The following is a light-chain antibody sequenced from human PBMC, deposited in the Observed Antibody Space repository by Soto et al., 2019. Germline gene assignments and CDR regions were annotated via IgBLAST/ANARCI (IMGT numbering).Light chain of an antibody. V-gene: IGLV1-40*01. CDR3: QSYDNSLSGYV. CDR1: RYNIGAGYD. J-gene: IGLJ1*01. CDR2: GNS. Sequence: QSVLTQPPSVSGAPGQRVTTSCPGSRYNIGAGYDVHWYQQLPGRAPKLLIFGNSNRPSGVPDRFSAFKSGTSASLAITGFQAEDEAGYNCQSYDNSLSGYVFGTGTKVTVL.